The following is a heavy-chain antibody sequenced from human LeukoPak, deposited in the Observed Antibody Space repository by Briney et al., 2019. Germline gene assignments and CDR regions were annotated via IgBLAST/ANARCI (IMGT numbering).Heavy chain of an antibody. D-gene: IGHD5-24*01. CDR1: GCTFGTYT. CDR3: VRGDGCDY. V-gene: IGHV3-21*01. Sequence: GGSLRLSCAASGCTFGTYTMNWVRQAPGKGLEWVSSISSSSNHIHYADSVKGRFTISRDNPKNSLYLKMNSLRAEDTAVYYCVRGDGCDYWGQGTLVTVSS. J-gene: IGHJ4*02. CDR2: ISSSSNHI.